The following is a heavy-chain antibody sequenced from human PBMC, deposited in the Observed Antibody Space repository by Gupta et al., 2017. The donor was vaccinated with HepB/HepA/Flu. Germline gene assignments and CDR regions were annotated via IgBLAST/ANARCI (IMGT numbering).Heavy chain of an antibody. D-gene: IGHD3-10*01. CDR2: VSGSGSST. J-gene: IGHJ6*02. CDR3: AKQQVGVNVDYYYYGMDV. Sequence: EVQLLESGGDLVQPGGSLRLSCATSGFTFSNYAMSWVRQAPGKGLEWVSAVSGSGSSTYYADSVKGRFTISRDNSKNTLYLQMDSLRAEDTAVYYCAKQQVGVNVDYYYYGMDVWGQGTTVTVSS. V-gene: IGHV3-23*01. CDR1: GFTFSNYA.